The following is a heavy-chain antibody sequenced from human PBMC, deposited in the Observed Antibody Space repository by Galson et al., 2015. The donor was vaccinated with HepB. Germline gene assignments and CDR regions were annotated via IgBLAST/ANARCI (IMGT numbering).Heavy chain of an antibody. Sequence: CAISGDSVSSDSATWNWIRQSPARGLEWLGRTYYRSRWFTDYTVSMRSRITVSADTSKNQFSLQLNSVTPEDTAVYYCARGGAVAPADAWGQGTLVAVSS. J-gene: IGHJ4*02. V-gene: IGHV6-1*01. CDR3: ARGGAVAPADA. CDR2: TYYRSRWFT. CDR1: GDSVSSDSAT. D-gene: IGHD2-2*01.